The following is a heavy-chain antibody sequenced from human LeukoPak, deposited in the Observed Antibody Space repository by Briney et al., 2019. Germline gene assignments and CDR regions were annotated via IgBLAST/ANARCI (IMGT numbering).Heavy chain of an antibody. Sequence: SETLSLTCTVSGGSISSSSYYWGWVRQPPGKGLEWIGSIYYSGSTYYNPSLKSRVTISVDTSKNQFSLKLSSVTAADTAVYYCARSYYDILTEWRDAFDIWGQGTMVTVSS. CDR2: IYYSGST. V-gene: IGHV4-39*01. J-gene: IGHJ3*02. CDR3: ARSYYDILTEWRDAFDI. CDR1: GGSISSSSYY. D-gene: IGHD3-9*01.